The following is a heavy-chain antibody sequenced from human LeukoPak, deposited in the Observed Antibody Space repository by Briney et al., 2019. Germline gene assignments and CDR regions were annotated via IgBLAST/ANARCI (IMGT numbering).Heavy chain of an antibody. CDR1: GGSLSGYY. J-gene: IGHJ4*02. D-gene: IGHD3-10*01. Sequence: SETLSLTCTVSGGSLSGYYWTWIRQPPGKGLEWIGFIYDSGSTDYNPSLKSRVTISVGTSKTQFSLKLNSVTAADTAVYYCARGLRGSTSGPFDYWGQGSLVTVSS. V-gene: IGHV4-59*01. CDR3: ARGLRGSTSGPFDY. CDR2: IYDSGST.